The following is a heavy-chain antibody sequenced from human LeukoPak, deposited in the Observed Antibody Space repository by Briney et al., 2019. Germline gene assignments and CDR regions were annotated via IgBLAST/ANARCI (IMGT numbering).Heavy chain of an antibody. CDR2: INHSGST. Sequence: SETLSLTCAVYGGSFSGYYWSWIRQPPGKGLEWIGEINHSGSTNYIPSLKSRVTISVDTSKNQFSLKLSYVPAEDTAVYYCAKSGYDLGYYYYYMDVWGKGTTVTVSS. CDR1: GGSFSGYY. V-gene: IGHV4-34*01. J-gene: IGHJ6*03. CDR3: AKSGYDLGYYYYYMDV. D-gene: IGHD5-12*01.